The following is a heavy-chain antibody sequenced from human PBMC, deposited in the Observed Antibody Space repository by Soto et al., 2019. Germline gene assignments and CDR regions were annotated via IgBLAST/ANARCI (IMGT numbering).Heavy chain of an antibody. CDR1: GYTFTSYY. CDR2: INPSGGST. J-gene: IGHJ6*02. CDR3: ARGHLLRGTIFGVAAYYGMDV. D-gene: IGHD3-3*01. Sequence: ASVKVSCKASGYTFTSYYMHWVRQAPEQGLEWMGIINPSGGSTRYAQKFQGRVTMTRDTSTSTVYMELSSMRSEDTDVYYCARGHLLRGTIFGVAAYYGMDVWGQGTTVTVSS. V-gene: IGHV1-46*01.